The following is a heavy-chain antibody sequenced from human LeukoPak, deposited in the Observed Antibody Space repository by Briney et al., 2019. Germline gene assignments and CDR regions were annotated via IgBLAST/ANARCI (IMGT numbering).Heavy chain of an antibody. CDR3: AKGKCSGGSCYPRGYYYYGMDV. Sequence: PGGSLRLSCAASGFTFSSYAMCWVRQAPGKGLEWVSAISGSGGSTYYADSVKGRFTISRDNSKNTLYLQMNSLRAEDTAVYYCAKGKCSGGSCYPRGYYYYGMDVWGQGTTVTVSS. CDR1: GFTFSSYA. J-gene: IGHJ6*02. CDR2: ISGSGGST. D-gene: IGHD2-15*01. V-gene: IGHV3-23*01.